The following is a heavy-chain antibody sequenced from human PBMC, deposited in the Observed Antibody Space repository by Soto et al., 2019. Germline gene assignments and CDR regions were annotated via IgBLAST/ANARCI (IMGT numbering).Heavy chain of an antibody. CDR1: GFTFSSYA. J-gene: IGHJ6*02. CDR2: ISGSGGST. Sequence: HPGGSLRLSCAASGFTFSSYAMSWVRQAPGKGLEWVSAISGSGGSTYYADSVKGRFTISRDNSKNTLYLQMNSLRAEDTAVYYCAEATPVFYYYGMDVWGQGTTVTVSS. CDR3: AEATPVFYYYGMDV. V-gene: IGHV3-23*01. D-gene: IGHD5-12*01.